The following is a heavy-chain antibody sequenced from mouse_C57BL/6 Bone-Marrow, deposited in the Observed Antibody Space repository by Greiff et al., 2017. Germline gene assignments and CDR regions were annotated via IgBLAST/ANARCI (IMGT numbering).Heavy chain of an antibody. CDR3: ARPPRFAY. V-gene: IGHV5-12*01. CDR1: GFTFSDYY. J-gene: IGHJ3*01. CDR2: ISNGGGST. Sequence: EVMLVESGGGLVQPGGSLKLSCAASGFTFSDYYMYWVRQTPEKRLEWVAYISNGGGSTYYPDTVKGRFTISRDNAKNTLYLQMSRLKSEDTAMYYCARPPRFAYWGQGTLVTVSA.